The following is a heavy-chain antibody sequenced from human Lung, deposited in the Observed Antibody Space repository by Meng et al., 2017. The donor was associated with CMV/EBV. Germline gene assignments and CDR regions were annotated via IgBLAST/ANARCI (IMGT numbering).Heavy chain of an antibody. CDR1: GFTVTDNY. J-gene: IGHJ6*02. Sequence: GGSLRLXXAASGFTVTDNYMIWVRQAPGEGLEWVSVSHSADRAYYADSVRGRFTISRDISKNTVYLQMLNLRAEDAAMYYCARPLEIRPMLGYYYGLDVWGQGXTVTVSS. V-gene: IGHV3-53*01. D-gene: IGHD6-6*01. CDR3: ARPLEIRPMLGYYYGLDV. CDR2: SHSADRA.